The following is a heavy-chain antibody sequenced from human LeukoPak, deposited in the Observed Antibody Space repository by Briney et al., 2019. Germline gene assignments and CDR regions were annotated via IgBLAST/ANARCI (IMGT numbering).Heavy chain of an antibody. CDR3: ARHLYFYDGSGFPLDY. Sequence: TSETLSLTCTVSGGSISSYYWSWIRQPAGKGLEWIGRIYTSGSTNYNPSLKSRVTMSVDTSKNQFSLKLSSVTAADTAVFYCARHLYFYDGSGFPLDYWGQGTLVTVSS. J-gene: IGHJ4*02. D-gene: IGHD3-22*01. CDR2: IYTSGST. CDR1: GGSISSYY. V-gene: IGHV4-4*07.